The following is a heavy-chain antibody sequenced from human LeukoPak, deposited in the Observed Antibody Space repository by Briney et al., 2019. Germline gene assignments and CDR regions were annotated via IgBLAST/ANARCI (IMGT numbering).Heavy chain of an antibody. CDR1: GYSFTSDW. V-gene: IGHV5-51*01. D-gene: IGHD6-19*01. CDR3: GRPLASSGWHEGGY. J-gene: IGHJ4*02. Sequence: GESLQISCKGSGYSFTSDWIGWVSQLPPKGLAWMGVINPGDSDTSYSPSFQGQVTISADTSISTSYLQWSSLKASDTAVYYCGRPLASSGWHEGGYWDQGTLVTVPS. CDR2: INPGDSDT.